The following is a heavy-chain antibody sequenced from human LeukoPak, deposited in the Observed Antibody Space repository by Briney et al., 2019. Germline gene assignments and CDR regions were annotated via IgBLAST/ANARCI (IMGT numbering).Heavy chain of an antibody. CDR2: IYYSGST. J-gene: IGHJ3*02. D-gene: IGHD3-9*01. CDR1: GGSISSGGYY. V-gene: IGHV4-31*03. CDR3: ARVDGYDILTGYLDSNAFDI. Sequence: PSQTLSLTCTASGGSISSGGYYWSWIRQHPGKGLEWIGYIYYSGSTYYNPSLKSRVTISVDTSKNQFSLKLSSVTAADTAVYYCARVDGYDILTGYLDSNAFDIWGQGTMVTVSS.